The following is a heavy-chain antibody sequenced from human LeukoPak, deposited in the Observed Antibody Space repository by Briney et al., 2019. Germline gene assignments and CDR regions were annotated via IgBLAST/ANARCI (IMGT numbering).Heavy chain of an antibody. V-gene: IGHV4-30-2*02. D-gene: IGHD4-17*01. CDR1: GGSISSGGYY. CDR2: IYHSGST. Sequence: SETLSLTCTVSGGSISSGGYYWSWIRQPPGKGLEWIGYIYHSGSTYYNPSLKSRVTISVDTSKNQFSLKLSSVTAADTAVYYCSSDHGYSGFDYWGHGTLVTVSS. J-gene: IGHJ4*01. CDR3: SSDHGYSGFDY.